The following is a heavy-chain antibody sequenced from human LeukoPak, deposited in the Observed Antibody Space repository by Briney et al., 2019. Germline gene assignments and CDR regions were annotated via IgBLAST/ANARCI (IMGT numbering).Heavy chain of an antibody. V-gene: IGHV4-4*07. D-gene: IGHD6-13*01. CDR2: IYTSGST. CDR1: GGSISSYY. J-gene: IGHJ3*02. CDR3: ARDWGSSSWTKDAFDI. Sequence: PSETLSLTCTVSGGSISSYYWTWIRQPAGKGLEWLGRIYTSGSTNYNPSLRSRVTMSVDTSKNQFSLRLSSVTAADTAVYYCARDWGSSSWTKDAFDIWGQGTMVTVSS.